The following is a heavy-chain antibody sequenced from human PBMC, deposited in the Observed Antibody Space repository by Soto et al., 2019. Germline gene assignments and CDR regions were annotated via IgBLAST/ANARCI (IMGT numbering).Heavy chain of an antibody. J-gene: IGHJ6*01. CDR2: VSAYNGIT. Sequence: MKVSCKASVYTFTSCVISWLRQAPLQGLDWIVWVSAYNGITTYAQKLQGRVTMTADTSTGTAYMELRSLRSDDTAVYYCARSHGRSTRCYMCYYYGMDVWGQGNMVAVSS. CDR1: VYTFTSCV. D-gene: IGHD2-2*02. V-gene: IGHV1-18*04. CDR3: ARSHGRSTRCYMCYYYGMDV.